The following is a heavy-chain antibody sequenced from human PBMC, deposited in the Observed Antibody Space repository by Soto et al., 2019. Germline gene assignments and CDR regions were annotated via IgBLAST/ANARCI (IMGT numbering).Heavy chain of an antibody. CDR2: IYYSGST. CDR1: GGSISSSSYY. D-gene: IGHD7-27*01. Sequence: QLQLQESGPGLVKPSETLSLTCTVSGGSISSSSYYWGWIRQPPGKGLEWIGSIYYSGSTYYNPSLKSRVTISVDTSKNQFSLKLSSVTAADTAVYYCARQGWRGAALGWFDPWGQGTLVTVSS. CDR3: ARQGWRGAALGWFDP. J-gene: IGHJ5*02. V-gene: IGHV4-39*01.